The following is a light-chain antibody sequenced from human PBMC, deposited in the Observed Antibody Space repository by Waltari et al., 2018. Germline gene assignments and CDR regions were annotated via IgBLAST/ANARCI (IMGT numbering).Light chain of an antibody. Sequence: QSALTQPASVSGSPGQSITISCTGSDVGGSNYASRYQQHPGKAPQAMIYDVTDRPSGVSNRFSGSKSGDTASLTISGLQAEDEADYYCASWTDSDTLKLLFGGGTKLTVL. CDR2: DVT. J-gene: IGLJ2*01. CDR3: ASWTDSDTLKLL. V-gene: IGLV2-14*03. CDR1: SDVGGSNY.